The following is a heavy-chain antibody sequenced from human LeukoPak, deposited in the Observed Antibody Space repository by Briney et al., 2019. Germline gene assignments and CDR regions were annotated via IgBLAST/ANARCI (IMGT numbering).Heavy chain of an antibody. CDR1: RFTFSDYY. V-gene: IGHV3-11*04. D-gene: IGHD6-19*01. CDR3: ATQSIAVTGRYYFDY. J-gene: IGHJ4*02. CDR2: ISGSGSTI. Sequence: GGSLRLSCAASRFTFSDYYMSWIRQAPGKGLEWVSYISGSGSTIYYADSVKGRFTISRDNAKNSLYLQMNSLRAEDTAVYYCATQSIAVTGRYYFDYWGQGTLVTVSS.